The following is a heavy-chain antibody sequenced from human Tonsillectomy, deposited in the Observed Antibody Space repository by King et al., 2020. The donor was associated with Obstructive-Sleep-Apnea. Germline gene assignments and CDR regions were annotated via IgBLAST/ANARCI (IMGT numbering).Heavy chain of an antibody. Sequence: EVQLVESGGGLVQPGGSLRLSCAASGFTFSSYWMHWVRQAPGKGLVWVSRINRDGSSTSYADSVKGRFTISRDNAKNTLYLQMNSLRAEDTAVYYCARDIGAAAAPEDYWGQGTLVTVSS. J-gene: IGHJ4*02. CDR3: ARDIGAAAAPEDY. CDR2: INRDGSST. D-gene: IGHD6-13*01. CDR1: GFTFSSYW. V-gene: IGHV3-74*01.